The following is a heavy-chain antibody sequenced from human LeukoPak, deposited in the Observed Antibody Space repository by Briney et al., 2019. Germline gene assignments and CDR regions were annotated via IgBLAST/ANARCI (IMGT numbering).Heavy chain of an antibody. CDR3: ARGHFGLDV. CDR1: GFTFSDWF. V-gene: IGHV3-11*01. CDR2: ISNSGNTI. Sequence: VGSLRLSCAASGFTFSDWFVSWIRQAPGTGLEWVSYISNSGNTIYYADSVKGRFTISRDNAKKTVNLQMNSLRAEDTDIYYCARGHFGLDVWGQGTTVTVSS. J-gene: IGHJ6*02.